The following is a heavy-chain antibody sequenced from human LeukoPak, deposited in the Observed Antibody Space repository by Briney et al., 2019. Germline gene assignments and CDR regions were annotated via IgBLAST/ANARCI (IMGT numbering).Heavy chain of an antibody. CDR3: ARSEMSRGLFT. Sequence: GGSLRLSCAASGFTVSSNYMSWVRQAPGKGLEWVLVIYSDGSTYYADSVKGRFTISRDNSVNTLYLQMNSLRAEDTAVYYCARSEMSRGLFTWGQGTLVTVSS. D-gene: IGHD5-24*01. V-gene: IGHV3-53*01. CDR1: GFTVSSNY. J-gene: IGHJ5*02. CDR2: IYSDGST.